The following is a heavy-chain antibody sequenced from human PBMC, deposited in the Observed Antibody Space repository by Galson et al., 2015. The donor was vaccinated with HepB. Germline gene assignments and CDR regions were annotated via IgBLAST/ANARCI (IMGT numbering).Heavy chain of an antibody. Sequence: SLRLSCAASGFTFSSYGMHWVRQAPGKGLEWVAVISYDGSNKYYADSVKGRFTISRDNSKNTLYLQMNSLRAEDTAVYYCAKDREECSSTSCYNYFDYWGQGTLVTVSS. J-gene: IGHJ4*02. D-gene: IGHD2-2*02. CDR1: GFTFSSYG. CDR3: AKDREECSSTSCYNYFDY. V-gene: IGHV3-30*18. CDR2: ISYDGSNK.